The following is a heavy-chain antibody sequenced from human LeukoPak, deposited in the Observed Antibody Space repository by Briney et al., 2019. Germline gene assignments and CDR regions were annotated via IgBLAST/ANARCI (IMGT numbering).Heavy chain of an antibody. V-gene: IGHV5-51*01. D-gene: IGHD3-22*01. Sequence: GASLKISCKGSGYRFNAYWIAWVRQMPGKGLEWMGIIYPDDSDTRYSPSFQGQVTISADKSVRTAYLQWSSLKASDTAMYYCARPNITSYYDSRGYDAFDVWGQGTMVTVSS. J-gene: IGHJ3*01. CDR1: GYRFNAYW. CDR3: ARPNITSYYDSRGYDAFDV. CDR2: IYPDDSDT.